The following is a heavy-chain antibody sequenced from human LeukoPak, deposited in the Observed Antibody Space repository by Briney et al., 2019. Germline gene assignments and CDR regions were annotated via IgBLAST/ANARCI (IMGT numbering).Heavy chain of an antibody. Sequence: GGSLRLSCSVSGFTFSSYAMHWVRQAPGKGLEYVSAISSNGGSTYYADSVKGRFTISRDNSKNTLYLQMSSLRAEDTAVYYCVKDPAVAGTRYFDYWGQGTLVTVSS. J-gene: IGHJ4*02. CDR2: ISSNGGST. CDR1: GFTFSSYA. V-gene: IGHV3-64D*09. CDR3: VKDPAVAGTRYFDY. D-gene: IGHD6-19*01.